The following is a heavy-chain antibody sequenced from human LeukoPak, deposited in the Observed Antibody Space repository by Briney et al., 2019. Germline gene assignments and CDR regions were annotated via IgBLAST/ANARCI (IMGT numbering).Heavy chain of an antibody. V-gene: IGHV1-8*01. J-gene: IGHJ3*02. CDR3: APSIDYLGAFDI. CDR1: GYTFTSYD. CDR2: MNPNSGNT. Sequence: GASVKVSCKASGYTFTSYDINWVRQATGQGLEWMGWMNPNSGNTGYAQKFQGRVTMTRNTSISTAYMELSSLRSEDTAVYYCAPSIDYLGAFDIWGQGTMVTVSS. D-gene: IGHD4-11*01.